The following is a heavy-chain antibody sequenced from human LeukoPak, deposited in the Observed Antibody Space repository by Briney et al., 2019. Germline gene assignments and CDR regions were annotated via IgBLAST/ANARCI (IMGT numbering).Heavy chain of an antibody. V-gene: IGHV1-69*13. CDR3: ATDLSKNWGDAFDI. Sequence: ASVKVSCKASGGTFSSYAISWVRQAPGQGLEWMGGIIPIFGTANYAQKFQGRVTVTADESTSTAYMELSSLRSEDTAVYYCATDLSKNWGDAFDIWGQGTMVTVSS. CDR1: GGTFSSYA. CDR2: IIPIFGTA. D-gene: IGHD7-27*01. J-gene: IGHJ3*02.